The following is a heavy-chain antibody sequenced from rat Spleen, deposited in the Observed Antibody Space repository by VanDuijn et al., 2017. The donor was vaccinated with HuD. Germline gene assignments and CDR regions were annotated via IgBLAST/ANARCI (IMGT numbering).Heavy chain of an antibody. Sequence: EVQLVESGGGLVQPGRSLKLSCAASGFTFSNYDMAWVRQAPTKGLEWVASISTGGGNTYYRDSVKGRFTISRDNAKSTLYLQMDSLRSEDTATYYCARHYGGYSPYWYFDHWGQGVMVTVSS. D-gene: IGHD1-11*01. J-gene: IGHJ2*01. CDR2: ISTGGGNT. CDR3: ARHYGGYSPYWYFDH. CDR1: GFTFSNYD. V-gene: IGHV5S23*01.